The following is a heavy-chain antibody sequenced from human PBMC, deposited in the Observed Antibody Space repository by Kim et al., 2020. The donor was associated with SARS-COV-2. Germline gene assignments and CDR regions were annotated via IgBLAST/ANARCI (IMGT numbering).Heavy chain of an antibody. CDR2: IYHSGST. D-gene: IGHD6-6*01. CDR3: ARDGSSSSQGYYYYGMDV. CDR1: GYSISSGYY. V-gene: IGHV4-38-2*02. J-gene: IGHJ6*02. Sequence: SETLSLTCTVSGYSISSGYYWGWIRQPPGKGLEWIGSIYHSGSTYYNPSLKSRVTISVDTSKNQFSLKLSSVTAADTAVYYCARDGSSSSQGYYYYGMDVWGQGTTVTVSS.